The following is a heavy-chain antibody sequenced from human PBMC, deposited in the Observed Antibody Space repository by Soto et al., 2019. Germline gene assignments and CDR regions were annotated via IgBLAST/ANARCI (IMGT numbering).Heavy chain of an antibody. CDR1: GYTFTSYA. D-gene: IGHD3-9*01. V-gene: IGHV1-3*01. J-gene: IGHJ4*02. Sequence: QVQLVQSGAEVKKPGASVKVSCKASGYTFTSYAMHWVRQAPGQRLEWMGWINAGNGNTKYSQKFQVRVTITRDTSASTAYMELSSLRSEDTAVYYCARGVERYFDWLLFGYWGQGTLVTVSS. CDR3: ARGVERYFDWLLFGY. CDR2: INAGNGNT.